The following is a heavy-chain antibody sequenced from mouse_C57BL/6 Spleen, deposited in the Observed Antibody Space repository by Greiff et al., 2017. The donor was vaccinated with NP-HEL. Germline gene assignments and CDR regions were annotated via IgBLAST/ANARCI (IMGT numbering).Heavy chain of an antibody. V-gene: IGHV1-81*01. CDR3: ARSEFMPAYYFDY. CDR2: IYPRSGNT. CDR1: GYTFTSYG. J-gene: IGHJ2*01. Sequence: VKLQESGAELARPGASVKLSCKASGYTFTSYGISWVKQRTGQGLEWIGEIYPRSGNTYYNEKFKDKATLTADKSSSTAYMELRSLTSEDSAVYFCARSEFMPAYYFDYWGQGTTLTVSS. D-gene: IGHD1-1*01.